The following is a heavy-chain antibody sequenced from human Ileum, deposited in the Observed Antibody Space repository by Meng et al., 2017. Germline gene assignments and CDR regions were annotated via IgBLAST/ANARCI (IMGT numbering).Heavy chain of an antibody. CDR3: ARENTIFGVVWGSWFDP. V-gene: IGHV4-30-4*01. J-gene: IGHJ5*02. CDR1: GGSISSGDYY. D-gene: IGHD3-3*01. CDR2: IYYSGST. Sequence: QVQLQESGPGRVKPSETLARTGPVSGGSISSGDYYWSWIRQPPGKGLEWIGYIYYSGSTYYNPSLKSRLTISVDTSKNQFSLKLSSVTAADTAVYYCARENTIFGVVWGSWFDPWGQGTLVTVSS.